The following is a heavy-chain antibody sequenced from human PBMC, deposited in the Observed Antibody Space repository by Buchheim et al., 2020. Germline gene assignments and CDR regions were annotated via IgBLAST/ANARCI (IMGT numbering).Heavy chain of an antibody. Sequence: EVQLLESGGGLVQPGGSLRLSCAASGFTFSSYAMSWVRQAPGKGLEWVSAISGSGGSTYYADSVKGRFTISSDNSKNTLYLQMNSLRAEDTAVYYCAKGRDYGGNRRWGYFDLWGRGTL. D-gene: IGHD4-23*01. CDR2: ISGSGGST. CDR3: AKGRDYGGNRRWGYFDL. V-gene: IGHV3-23*01. CDR1: GFTFSSYA. J-gene: IGHJ2*01.